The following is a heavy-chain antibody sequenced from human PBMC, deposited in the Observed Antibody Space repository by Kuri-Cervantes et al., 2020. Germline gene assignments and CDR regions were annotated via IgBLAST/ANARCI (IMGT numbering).Heavy chain of an antibody. V-gene: IGHV1-2*02. CDR1: GYTFTGYY. CDR2: INPNSGGT. D-gene: IGHD2-2*01. Sequence: ASVKVSCKASGYTFTGYYMHGVRQAPGQGPEWMGWINPNSGGTNYAQKFQGRVTMTRDTSISTAYMELSRLRSDDTAVYDCARDRHIVVVPAVNDYWGQGTLVTVSS. CDR3: ARDRHIVVVPAVNDY. J-gene: IGHJ4*02.